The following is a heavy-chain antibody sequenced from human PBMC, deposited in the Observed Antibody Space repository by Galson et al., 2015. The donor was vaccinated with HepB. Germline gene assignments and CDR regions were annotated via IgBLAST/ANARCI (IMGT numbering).Heavy chain of an antibody. J-gene: IGHJ4*02. Sequence: FLRLSCAASGFTFSSYAMHWVRQAPGKGLEWVAVISYDGSNKYYADSVKGRFTISRDNSKNTLYLQMNSLRAEDTAVYYCARESGYDFWSGKEGFDYWGQGTLVTVSS. V-gene: IGHV3-30-3*01. CDR2: ISYDGSNK. CDR1: GFTFSSYA. D-gene: IGHD3-3*01. CDR3: ARESGYDFWSGKEGFDY.